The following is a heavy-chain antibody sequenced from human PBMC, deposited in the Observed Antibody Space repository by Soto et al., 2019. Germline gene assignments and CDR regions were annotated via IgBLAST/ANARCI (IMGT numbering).Heavy chain of an antibody. CDR1: GFTFSSYA. Sequence: EVQLLESGGGSVQPGGSLRLSCAASGFTFSSYAMNWVRRPPGKGLEWVSSISGSGGTAYYADSVKGRFYISRDSLVNTLYMQMNSLRAEDTAVYYCAKGRGQNWNFEYWGQGILVTVSP. V-gene: IGHV3-23*01. CDR3: AKGRGQNWNFEY. CDR2: ISGSGGTA. D-gene: IGHD1-1*01. J-gene: IGHJ4*02.